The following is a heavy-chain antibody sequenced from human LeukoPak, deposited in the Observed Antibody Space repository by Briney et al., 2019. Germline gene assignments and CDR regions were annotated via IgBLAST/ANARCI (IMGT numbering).Heavy chain of an antibody. CDR2: ITDSGNTI. D-gene: IGHD2-8*02. CDR1: GFTFSDYN. CDR3: ARSIGLTGGGVDV. V-gene: IGHV3-11*01. J-gene: IGHJ4*02. Sequence: GGSLRLSCAASGFTFSDYNMNWVRQAPGKGLEWVSYITDSGNTIHYADSVKGRFTISRDNAKNSLYLQTNSLRAEDTAVYYCARSIGLTGGGVDVWGQGTLVTVSS.